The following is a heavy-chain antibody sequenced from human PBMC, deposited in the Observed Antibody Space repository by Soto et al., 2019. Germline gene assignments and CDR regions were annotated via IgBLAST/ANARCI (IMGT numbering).Heavy chain of an antibody. CDR1: GYTFTSYD. V-gene: IGHV1-8*01. J-gene: IGHJ6*02. CDR3: ARDKPSYGMYV. CDR2: MNPNSGNT. Sequence: QVQLVQSGAEVKKPGASVKVSCKASGYTFTSYDINWVRQATGQGREWMGWMNPNSGNTGYAQKLQRRVTTTRNTSISTAYMELTSLRSDDTAVYYCARDKPSYGMYVFNHGSTVTVTS.